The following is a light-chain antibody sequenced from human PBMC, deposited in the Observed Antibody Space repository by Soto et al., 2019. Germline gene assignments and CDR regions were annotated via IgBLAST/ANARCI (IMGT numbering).Light chain of an antibody. CDR2: GAS. CDR1: QSVRSRS. V-gene: IGKV3-20*01. CDR3: QQYSSSPVT. J-gene: IGKJ4*01. Sequence: EIVLTQSPGSLSLSPGERATLSCRASQSVRSRSLAWYQQKPGQAPRLLIHGASSRATDIPDRFSGSGSGTDFTLTISRLEPEDVAVYYCQQYSSSPVTFGGGTTVEIK.